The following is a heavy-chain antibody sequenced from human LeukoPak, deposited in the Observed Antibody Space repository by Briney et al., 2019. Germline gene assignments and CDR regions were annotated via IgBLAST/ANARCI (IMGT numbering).Heavy chain of an antibody. CDR1: GYTFTSYY. V-gene: IGHV1-46*01. CDR3: ARISDNYGILTGYTAFDI. J-gene: IGHJ3*02. Sequence: ASVKVSCKASGYTFTSYYMHWVRQAPGQGLEWMGIINPSGGSTSYAQKFQGRVTMTRDTSTSTVYMELSSLRSEDTAVYYCARISDNYGILTGYTAFDIWGQGTMVTVSS. CDR2: INPSGGST. D-gene: IGHD3-9*01.